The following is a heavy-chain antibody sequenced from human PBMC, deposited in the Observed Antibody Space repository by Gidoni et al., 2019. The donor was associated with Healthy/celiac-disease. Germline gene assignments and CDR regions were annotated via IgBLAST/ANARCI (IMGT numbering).Heavy chain of an antibody. D-gene: IGHD6-13*01. J-gene: IGHJ3*02. Sequence: EVQLVESGGGLVQHGRSLRLSCAASGFTFDDYAMHWVRQAPGKGLGWVSGISWNSGSIGYADSVKGRFTISRDNAKNSLYLQMNSLRAEDTALYYCAKDIVAAAGTGAFDIWGQGTMVTVSS. CDR1: GFTFDDYA. V-gene: IGHV3-9*01. CDR3: AKDIVAAAGTGAFDI. CDR2: ISWNSGSI.